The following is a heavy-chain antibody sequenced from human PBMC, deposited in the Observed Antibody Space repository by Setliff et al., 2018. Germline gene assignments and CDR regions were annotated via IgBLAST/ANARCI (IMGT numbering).Heavy chain of an antibody. V-gene: IGHV1-2*02. J-gene: IGHJ5*02. CDR1: GYTFTGYY. CDR3: ARDPGPDWAYNYFDP. D-gene: IGHD3-9*01. CDR2: INPNSGGT. Sequence: ASVKVSCKASGYTFTGYYMNWVRQAPGQGLEWMGWINPNSGGTTYKDEFRGRVTMTSDTSISTAYMELSSLTSDDTAVYYCARDPGPDWAYNYFDPWGQGTLVTVSS.